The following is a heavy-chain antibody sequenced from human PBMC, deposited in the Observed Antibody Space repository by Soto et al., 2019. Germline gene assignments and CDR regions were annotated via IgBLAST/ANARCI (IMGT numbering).Heavy chain of an antibody. CDR3: ARPASSWDYEPHYFDY. J-gene: IGHJ4*02. V-gene: IGHV3-30-3*01. CDR1: GFTFSSYA. CDR2: ISYDGSNK. D-gene: IGHD6-13*01. Sequence: GGSLRLSCAASGFTFSSYAMHWVRQAPGKGLEWVAVISYDGSNKYYADSVKGRFTISRDNSKNTLYLQMKSLRAEDTAGYYCARPASSWDYEPHYFDYWGQGTLVTVSS.